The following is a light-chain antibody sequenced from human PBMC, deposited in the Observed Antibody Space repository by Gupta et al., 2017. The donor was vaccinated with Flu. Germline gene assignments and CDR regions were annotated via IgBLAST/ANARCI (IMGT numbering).Light chain of an antibody. Sequence: EIVLTQSPGTLSLSPGEGAALSCRASQMIGSNFLAWYQQRPGHPPRVVIYGVFRRPTDIPDRFSGSGSGTDFTLTISRLEPEDFAVYYCHQYYLSPGTFGRGTKV. CDR3: HQYYLSPGT. V-gene: IGKV3-20*01. CDR2: GVF. J-gene: IGKJ4*01. CDR1: QMIGSNF.